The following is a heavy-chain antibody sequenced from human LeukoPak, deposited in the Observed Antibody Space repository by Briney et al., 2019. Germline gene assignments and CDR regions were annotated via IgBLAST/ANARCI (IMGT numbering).Heavy chain of an antibody. CDR3: AKQSYARSLGE. J-gene: IGHJ4*02. CDR1: GFPFSDFS. Sequence: GGSLRLSCATSGFPFSDFSMSWARQAPGKGLEWISTTNSGGSSTDYAESVKGRFTISRDNSKNTLYLQMSSLRVEDTAMYYCAKQSYARSLGEGGPGTLVTVSS. CDR2: TNSGGSST. D-gene: IGHD2-8*01. V-gene: IGHV3-23*01.